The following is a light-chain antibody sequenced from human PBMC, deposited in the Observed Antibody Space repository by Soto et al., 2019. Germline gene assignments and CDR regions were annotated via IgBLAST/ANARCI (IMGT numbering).Light chain of an antibody. CDR1: QSLRSSY. V-gene: IGKV3-20*01. J-gene: IGKJ1*01. CDR3: QQYGRSPWT. CDR2: GTS. Sequence: EIVLTQSPGTLSLSPGERATLSCRASQSLRSSYFAWYQQKPGQAPRLLIYGTSTRAIGIPDRFSGSGSGTDFTLTISRLEPEDFAVYYCQQYGRSPWTFGQGTKVDIK.